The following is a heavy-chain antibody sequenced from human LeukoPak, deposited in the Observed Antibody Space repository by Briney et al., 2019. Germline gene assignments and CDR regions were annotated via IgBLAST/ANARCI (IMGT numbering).Heavy chain of an antibody. J-gene: IGHJ3*02. Sequence: GRSLRLSCAASGFTFSSYGMHWVRQAPGKGLEWVAGISYDGSNKYYADSVKGRFTISRDNSKNTLYLQMNSLRAEDTAVYYCAKERGCSGGSCYSAAFDIWGQGTMVTVSS. V-gene: IGHV3-30*18. CDR3: AKERGCSGGSCYSAAFDI. CDR1: GFTFSSYG. CDR2: ISYDGSNK. D-gene: IGHD2-15*01.